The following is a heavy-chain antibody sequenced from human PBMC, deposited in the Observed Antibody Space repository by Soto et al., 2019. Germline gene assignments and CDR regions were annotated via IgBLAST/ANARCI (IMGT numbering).Heavy chain of an antibody. CDR1: GGSISSSSYY. CDR2: ISYSGST. J-gene: IGHJ5*02. V-gene: IGHV4-39*01. D-gene: IGHD6-13*01. Sequence: QLQLQESGPGLVKPSETLSLTCTVSGGSISSSSYYWGWIRQPPGKGLEWIGSISYSGSTYYNPSLKSRVTISVDTSKNQFSLKLSSVTAADTAVYYCARRVSSSRFKGGFDPWGQGTLVTVSS. CDR3: ARRVSSSRFKGGFDP.